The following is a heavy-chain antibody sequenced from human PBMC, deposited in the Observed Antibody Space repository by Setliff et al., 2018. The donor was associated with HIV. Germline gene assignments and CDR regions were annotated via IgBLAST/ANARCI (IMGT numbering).Heavy chain of an antibody. CDR2: IYYSGRT. Sequence: SETLSLTCTVSSGSMTSTGYYWGWIRQPPGQGLEWIGSIYYSGRTYYKPSLESRVTISIDTSKSQFSLKMTSVAAADTAVYYCTRAPGGGKDYFAYWGRGILVTVSS. CDR3: TRAPGGGKDYFAY. CDR1: SGSMTSTGYY. V-gene: IGHV4-39*07. D-gene: IGHD3-16*01. J-gene: IGHJ4*02.